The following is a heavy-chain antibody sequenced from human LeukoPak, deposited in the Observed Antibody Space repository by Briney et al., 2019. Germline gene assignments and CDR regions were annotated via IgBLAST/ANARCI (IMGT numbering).Heavy chain of an antibody. J-gene: IGHJ4*02. V-gene: IGHV3-23*01. D-gene: IGHD5-18*01. Sequence: AGSLRLSCAASGFTFSSYAMSWARQAPGKGLEWVSAISGSGGRTYYADSVKGRFTISRDNSKNTLYLQMNSLRAEDTAVYYCTKGTIWLPFDYWGQGTVVTVSS. CDR3: TKGTIWLPFDY. CDR2: ISGSGGRT. CDR1: GFTFSSYA.